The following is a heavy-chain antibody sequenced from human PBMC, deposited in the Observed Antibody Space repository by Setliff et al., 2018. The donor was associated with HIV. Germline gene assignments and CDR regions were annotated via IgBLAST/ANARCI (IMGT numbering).Heavy chain of an antibody. CDR3: ARDTLTMFRGVMFVPTESYLGMDV. CDR2: VFYSGNT. Sequence: KPSETLSLTCTVPGGSISSSNYYWGWIRQSPGKGLEWIGSVFYSGNTYYNPSLKTRVTISVNTYKNQFSLTLRSVTAADTALYYCARDTLTMFRGVMFVPTESYLGMDVWGQGTTVTVSS. CDR1: GGSISSSNYY. J-gene: IGHJ6*02. D-gene: IGHD3-10*01. V-gene: IGHV4-39*07.